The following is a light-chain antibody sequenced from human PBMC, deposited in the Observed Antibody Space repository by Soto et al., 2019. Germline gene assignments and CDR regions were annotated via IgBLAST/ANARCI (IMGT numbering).Light chain of an antibody. V-gene: IGLV2-18*02. J-gene: IGLJ1*01. CDR3: QSYDSSLSGCYV. CDR2: EVS. Sequence: QSVLTQPPSVSGSPGQSVTISCTGTSSDVGSYNRVSWYQQPPGTAPKLMIYEVSNRPSGVPDRFSGSKSGNTASLTISGLQAEDEADYYCQSYDSSLSGCYVFGTGTKVTVL. CDR1: SSDVGSYNR.